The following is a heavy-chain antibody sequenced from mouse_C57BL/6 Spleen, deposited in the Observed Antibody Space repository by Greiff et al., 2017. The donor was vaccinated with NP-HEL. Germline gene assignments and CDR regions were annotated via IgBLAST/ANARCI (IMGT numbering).Heavy chain of an antibody. Sequence: QVQLQQPGAELVKPGASVKLSCKASGYTFTSYWMHWVKQRPGQGLEWIGMIHPNSGSTNYNEKFKSKATLTVDKSSSTAYMQLSSLTSEDSAVYYCARSYYGSSYHAYWGQGTLVTVSA. J-gene: IGHJ3*01. CDR2: IHPNSGST. CDR1: GYTFTSYW. CDR3: ARSYYGSSYHAY. D-gene: IGHD1-1*01. V-gene: IGHV1-64*01.